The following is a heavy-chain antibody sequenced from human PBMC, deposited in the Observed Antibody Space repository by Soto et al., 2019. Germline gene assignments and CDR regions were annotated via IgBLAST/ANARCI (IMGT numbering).Heavy chain of an antibody. Sequence: SETLSLTCAVSGGSISSSNWWSWVRQPPGKGLEWIGEIYHSGSTNYNPSLKSRVTISVDKSKNQFSLKLSSVTAADTAVYYCAGPINSGSDAAEYYYYGMDVWGQGTTVTVSS. CDR1: GGSISSSNW. D-gene: IGHD6-6*01. CDR3: AGPINSGSDAAEYYYYGMDV. J-gene: IGHJ6*02. CDR2: IYHSGST. V-gene: IGHV4-4*02.